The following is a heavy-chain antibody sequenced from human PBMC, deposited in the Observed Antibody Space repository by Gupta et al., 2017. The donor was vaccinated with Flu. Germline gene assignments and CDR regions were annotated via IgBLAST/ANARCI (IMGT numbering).Heavy chain of an antibody. CDR3: AKDPAVAAVYYFDY. CDR2: ISRDGRDK. V-gene: IGHV3-30*18. D-gene: IGHD6-13*01. CDR1: GFTFSPYA. J-gene: IGHJ4*02. Sequence: QVQLVESGGGVVQPGGSLRLSCEASGFTFSPYAMHWVRQAPGKGLEWVAVISRDGRDKHHADSVKGRFTISRDNSKSTLYLQMNSLRTEDTALYYCAKDPAVAAVYYFDYWGQGTLVTVSS.